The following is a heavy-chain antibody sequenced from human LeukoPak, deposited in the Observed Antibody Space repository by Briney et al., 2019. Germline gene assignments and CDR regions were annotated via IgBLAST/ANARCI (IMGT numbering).Heavy chain of an antibody. D-gene: IGHD3-3*01. Sequence: PSETLSLTCSVSEFSISRGYQWGWIRQPPGKGLEGIGSIYNDGSTNYIPSLKSRVTISVDTSKNQFSLKLRSVTAADTAVYYCARDYRNRSLFAYYYYLDVWGKGTTVTVSS. CDR2: IYNDGST. CDR3: ARDYRNRSLFAYYYYLDV. CDR1: EFSISRGYQ. V-gene: IGHV4-38-2*02. J-gene: IGHJ6*03.